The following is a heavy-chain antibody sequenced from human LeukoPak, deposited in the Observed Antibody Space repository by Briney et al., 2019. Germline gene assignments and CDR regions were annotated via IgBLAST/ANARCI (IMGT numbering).Heavy chain of an antibody. D-gene: IGHD2-2*01. V-gene: IGHV4-59*08. Sequence: SSETLSLTCTVSGGSISSYYWSWIRQPPGQGLEWIGYIYYSGSTNYNPSLKSRVTISVDTSRNQFSLKLSSVTAADTAVYYCARHSCSSTSCPIDCWGQGTLVTVSS. CDR2: IYYSGST. J-gene: IGHJ4*02. CDR3: ARHSCSSTSCPIDC. CDR1: GGSISSYY.